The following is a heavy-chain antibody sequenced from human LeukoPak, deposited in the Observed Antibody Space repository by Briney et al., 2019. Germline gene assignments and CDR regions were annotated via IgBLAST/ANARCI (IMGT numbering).Heavy chain of an antibody. Sequence: PGGSLRLSCAAPGFTFSSYGMHWVRQAPGKGLEWVAVISYDGSNKYYADSVKGRFTISRDNPKNTLYLQMNSLRAEDTAVYYCAKDLDSSGPDFDYWGQGTLVTVSS. V-gene: IGHV3-30*18. CDR3: AKDLDSSGPDFDY. CDR2: ISYDGSNK. J-gene: IGHJ4*02. D-gene: IGHD3-22*01. CDR1: GFTFSSYG.